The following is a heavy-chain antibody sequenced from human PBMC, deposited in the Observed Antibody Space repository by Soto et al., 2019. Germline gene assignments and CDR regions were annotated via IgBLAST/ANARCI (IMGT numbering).Heavy chain of an antibody. CDR1: GYSFTDYK. Sequence: ASVKVSCKTSGYSFTDYKLHWVRQAPGQGLEWMGWVDLNGGGSNSAQKFQGSVTMTWDTSITTAYLDLTRLTTNDTATYFCATWVDYGDFEGFYFWGQ. CDR2: VDLNGGGS. D-gene: IGHD4-17*01. V-gene: IGHV1-2*04. CDR3: ATWVDYGDFEGFYF. J-gene: IGHJ1*01.